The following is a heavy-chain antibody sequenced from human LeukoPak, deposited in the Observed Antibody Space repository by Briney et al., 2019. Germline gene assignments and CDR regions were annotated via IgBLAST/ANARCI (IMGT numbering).Heavy chain of an antibody. V-gene: IGHV1-69*13. Sequence: SVKVSCKASGGTFSSYAISWVRQAPGQGLEWMGGIIPIFGTANYAQKFQGRVTITADESTSTAYMELSSLRSEDTAVYYCARDHYDYVWGSYRYYYFDYWGQGTLVTVSS. D-gene: IGHD3-16*02. J-gene: IGHJ4*02. CDR3: ARDHYDYVWGSYRYYYFDY. CDR1: GGTFSSYA. CDR2: IIPIFGTA.